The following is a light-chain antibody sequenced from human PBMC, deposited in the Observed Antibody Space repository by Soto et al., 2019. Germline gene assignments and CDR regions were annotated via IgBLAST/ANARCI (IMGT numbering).Light chain of an antibody. CDR2: KAS. CDR3: QQLEIYPST. CDR1: QTISSW. J-gene: IGKJ4*01. Sequence: DIQMTHSPSAVSGSVGDRVTITCRASQTISSWLAWYQQKPGKAPKLLIYKASTLKSGVPSRFSGSGSGTEFTLTISSLQPEDFATYYCQQLEIYPSTSGGGGKADIK. V-gene: IGKV1-5*03.